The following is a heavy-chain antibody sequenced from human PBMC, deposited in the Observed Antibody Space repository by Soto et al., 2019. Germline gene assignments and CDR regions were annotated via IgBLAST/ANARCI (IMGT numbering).Heavy chain of an antibody. D-gene: IGHD4-4*01. CDR2: VSLGGGA. CDR1: GVSITSTDW. V-gene: IGHV4-4*02. Sequence: QVQLQESGPGLVKPSETLSLSCAVSGVSITSTDWWSWVRQPPGKGLQWIGEVSLGGGANYNPSLTSRVTISVDNSKNQFSLTLTSVTAADTAVYFCAGSTADTTLRASSFWGQGTLVTVSS. J-gene: IGHJ4*02. CDR3: AGSTADTTLRASSF.